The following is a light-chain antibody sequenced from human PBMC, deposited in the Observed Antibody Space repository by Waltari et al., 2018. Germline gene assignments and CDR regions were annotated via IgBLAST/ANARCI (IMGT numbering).Light chain of an antibody. CDR3: QTWDSNIFV. V-gene: IGLV3-1*01. CDR1: HLGSKW. J-gene: IGLJ1*01. Sequence: SFELTQPSSVSVSPGQTASIACSGDHLGSKWTTWYQQKAGPSPVLVIYADSERPPGVPGRFSAARSGDTVTLNISGTQDLDEADYYCQTWDSNIFVFGPGTKVTVL. CDR2: ADS.